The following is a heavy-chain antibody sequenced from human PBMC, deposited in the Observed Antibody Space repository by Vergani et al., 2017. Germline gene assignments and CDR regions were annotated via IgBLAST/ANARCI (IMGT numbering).Heavy chain of an antibody. D-gene: IGHD4-17*01. V-gene: IGHV3-21*01. CDR1: GFTFSSYS. Sequence: EVQLVESGGGLVKPGGSLRLSCAASGFTFSSYSMNWVRQAPGKGLEWVSSISSSSSYIYYADSVKGRFTISRDNAKNSLYLQMNSLRAEDTAVYYCARGVSCTVTTGNWYFDLWGRGTLVTVSS. CDR2: ISSSSSYI. J-gene: IGHJ2*01. CDR3: ARGVSCTVTTGNWYFDL.